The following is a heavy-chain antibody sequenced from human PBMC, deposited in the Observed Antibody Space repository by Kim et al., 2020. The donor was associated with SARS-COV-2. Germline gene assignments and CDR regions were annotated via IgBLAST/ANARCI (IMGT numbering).Heavy chain of an antibody. Sequence: GGSLRLSCAASAFTFSDAWMSWVRQAPGKGLEWVGRIKSETDGGTTDYAAPVKGRFTISRDDSKNTLYLQMNSLKTEDTAVYYCTTDRVHDCSGYYWVVGIRPIGYCYYWSQGTLVTVSS. CDR3: TTDRVHDCSGYYWVVGIRPIGYCYY. CDR2: IKSETDGGTT. J-gene: IGHJ4*02. CDR1: AFTFSDAW. V-gene: IGHV3-15*01. D-gene: IGHD3-22*01.